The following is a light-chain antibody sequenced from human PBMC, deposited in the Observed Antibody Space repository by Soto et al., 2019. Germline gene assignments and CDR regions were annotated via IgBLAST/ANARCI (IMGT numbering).Light chain of an antibody. V-gene: IGLV1-44*01. CDR1: NSNVGNNT. CDR2: ANN. J-gene: IGLJ3*02. CDR3: AAWDDGLNGWL. Sequence: QSVLTRPPSASGTPGQRVTISCPGSNSNVGNNTVNWYQQFPGTSPRLLIEANNQRASGVPDRSSGSKSANSASLAISGLKSEDEADYYCAAWDDGLNGWLFGGGTKVTVL.